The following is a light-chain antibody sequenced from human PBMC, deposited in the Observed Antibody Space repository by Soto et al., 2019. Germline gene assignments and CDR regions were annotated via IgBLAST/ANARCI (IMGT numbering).Light chain of an antibody. CDR2: GAS. Sequence: EIVLTQSPATLSLSPGERATLSCRASQSVSSYLAWYQQKPGQAPRLLIYGASRRATGIPDRFSGRESGTDFTLTITTLEPEDSAVYFCQQYASSPYTFGQGTKVDI. CDR1: QSVSSY. CDR3: QQYASSPYT. J-gene: IGKJ2*01. V-gene: IGKV3-20*01.